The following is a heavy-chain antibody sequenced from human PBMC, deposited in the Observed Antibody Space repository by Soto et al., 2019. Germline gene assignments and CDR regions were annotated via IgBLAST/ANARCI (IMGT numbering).Heavy chain of an antibody. CDR1: GGSISDYY. V-gene: IGHV4-59*04. Sequence: SETLSLTCTVSGGSISDYYWSWIRQPPGKGLEWIGYIYYSGSTYYNPSLKSRVTISVDTSKNQFSLKLSSVTAADTAVYYCAKSTVTTFLVLLDFDYWGQGTLVTVSS. CDR3: AKSTVTTFLVLLDFDY. CDR2: IYYSGST. J-gene: IGHJ4*02. D-gene: IGHD4-17*01.